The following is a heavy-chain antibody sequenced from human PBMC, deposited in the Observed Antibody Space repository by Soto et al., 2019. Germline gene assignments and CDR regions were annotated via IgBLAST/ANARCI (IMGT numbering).Heavy chain of an antibody. CDR1: GFTFSNDA. V-gene: IGHV3-23*01. Sequence: EVQLLESGGGLVQPGGSLRLSCAASGFTFSNDAMAWVRQAPGKGLECVAFFVLLIGEPEYADSVKGRFTISRDNSKSTLFLEMHNLRPDDTAVYYCAKGRSASSTFDSWGQGTQVTVSS. CDR3: AKGRSASSTFDS. CDR2: FVLLIGEP. D-gene: IGHD6-13*01. J-gene: IGHJ4*02.